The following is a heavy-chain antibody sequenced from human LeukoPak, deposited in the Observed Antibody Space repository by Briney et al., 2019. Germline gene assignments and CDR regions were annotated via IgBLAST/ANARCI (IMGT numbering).Heavy chain of an antibody. CDR2: ISSSGSTI. Sequence: KTGGSLRLSCAASGFTFSSYAMSWVRQAPGKGLEWVSYISSSGSTIYYADSVKGRFTISRDNAKNSLYLQMNSLRAEDTAVYYCARDPLIAAAGTILAPGGPFFDYWGQGTLVTVSS. CDR3: ARDPLIAAAGTILAPGGPFFDY. V-gene: IGHV3-11*01. J-gene: IGHJ4*02. CDR1: GFTFSSYA. D-gene: IGHD6-13*01.